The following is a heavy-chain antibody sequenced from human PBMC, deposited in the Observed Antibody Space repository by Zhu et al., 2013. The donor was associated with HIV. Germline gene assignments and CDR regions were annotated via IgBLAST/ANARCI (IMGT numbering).Heavy chain of an antibody. D-gene: IGHD6-13*01. Sequence: QVQLVQSGAEVKKPGSSVKVSCKASGYTFTDYYIHWVRQAPGQGLEWMGWINPNNGATKYAPNFQGRVTMTRDTSISTAYMDLIRLTSDDTAVYYCASSIAAGGVGWDYHYMDVWGKGATVTVSS. CDR1: GYTFTDYY. CDR2: INPNNGAT. J-gene: IGHJ6*03. V-gene: IGHV1-2*02. CDR3: ASSIAAGGVGWDYHYMDV.